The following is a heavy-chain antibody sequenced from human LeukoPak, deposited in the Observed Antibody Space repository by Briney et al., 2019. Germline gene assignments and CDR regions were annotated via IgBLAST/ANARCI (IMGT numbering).Heavy chain of an antibody. J-gene: IGHJ5*02. CDR2: IYYSGST. CDR3: ARTRGYSGYDAENWFDP. D-gene: IGHD5-12*01. V-gene: IGHV4-31*03. CDR1: GGSISSGGYY. Sequence: PSETLSLTCTVSGGSISSGGYYWSWIRQHPGKGLEWIGYIYYSGSTYYNPSLKSRVTISVDTSKNQFSLKLSSVTAADTAVYYCARTRGYSGYDAENWFDPWGQGTLVTVSS.